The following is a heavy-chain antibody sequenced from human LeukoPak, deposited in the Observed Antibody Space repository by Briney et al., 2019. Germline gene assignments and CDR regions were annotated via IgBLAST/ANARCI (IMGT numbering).Heavy chain of an antibody. J-gene: IGHJ4*02. CDR3: ARAGTHDY. V-gene: IGHV3-48*03. CDR1: GFTFSSYE. CDR2: ISSSSSTI. Sequence: GGSLRLSCAASGFTFSSYEMNWVRQAPGKGLEWVSYISSSSSTIYYADSVRGRFTISRDNAKNSLYLQMNSLRAEDTAVYYCARAGTHDYWGQGTLVTVSS.